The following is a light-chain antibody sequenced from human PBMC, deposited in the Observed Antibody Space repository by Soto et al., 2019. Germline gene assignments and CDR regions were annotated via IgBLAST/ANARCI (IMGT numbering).Light chain of an antibody. CDR1: SSNIGAGYD. V-gene: IGLV1-40*01. J-gene: IGLJ3*02. CDR3: QSYDSSLSGWV. CDR2: GNS. Sequence: QAVVTQPPSVSGAPGQRVTISCTGSSSNIGAGYDVHWYQQHPGTAPKLLIYGNSNRPSGVPDRFSGSKSGTSASLAITGLQAEDDADYYCQSYDSSLSGWVFGGGTKVTVL.